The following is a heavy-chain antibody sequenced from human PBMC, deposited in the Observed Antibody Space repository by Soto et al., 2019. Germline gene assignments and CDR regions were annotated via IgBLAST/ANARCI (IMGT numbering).Heavy chain of an antibody. J-gene: IGHJ4*02. Sequence: SETLSLTCTVSGGSFSPNYWSWIRQPPGKGLEWVGYIYYGGSTSYNPSLKSRVTISLETSKSQFSLRLNSVTAADTAVYYCARAYYDTSGYSLDPWGQGTLVTVSSGKGRAFGDPVPHFDYWGQGTLVTVSS. CDR2: IYYGGST. CDR3: ARAYYDTSGYSLDPWGQGTLVTVSSGKGRAFGDPVPHFDY. CDR1: GGSFSPNY. D-gene: IGHD3-22*01. V-gene: IGHV4-59*08.